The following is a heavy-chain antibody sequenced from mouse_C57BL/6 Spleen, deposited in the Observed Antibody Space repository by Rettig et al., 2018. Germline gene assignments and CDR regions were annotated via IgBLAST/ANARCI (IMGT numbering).Heavy chain of an antibody. V-gene: IGHV1-9*01. Sequence: QVQLQQSGAELMKPGASVKLSCKATGYTFTDYWIEWVKQRPGHGLEWIGEILPGSGNIYDNEKFKGRATFTADTSSNTAYMQLCSLTTEDSAIYYCARYLRGWYFDVW. CDR3: ARYLRGWYFDV. CDR1: GYTFTDYW. D-gene: IGHD1-1*01. CDR2: ILPGSGNI. J-gene: IGHJ1*01.